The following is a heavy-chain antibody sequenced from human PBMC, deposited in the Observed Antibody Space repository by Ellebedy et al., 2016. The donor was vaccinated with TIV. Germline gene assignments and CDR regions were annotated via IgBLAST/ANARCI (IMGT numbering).Heavy chain of an antibody. Sequence: ASVKVSCXASGYTFTSYDINWVRQATGQGLEWMGWMNPNSGNTGYAQKFQGRVTMTRNTSISTAYMELSSLRSEDTAVYYCARDATDRYVWGSQHPTFNYGMDGWGQGTTVTVSS. D-gene: IGHD3-16*01. J-gene: IGHJ6*02. CDR2: MNPNSGNT. V-gene: IGHV1-8*01. CDR3: ARDATDRYVWGSQHPTFNYGMDG. CDR1: GYTFTSYD.